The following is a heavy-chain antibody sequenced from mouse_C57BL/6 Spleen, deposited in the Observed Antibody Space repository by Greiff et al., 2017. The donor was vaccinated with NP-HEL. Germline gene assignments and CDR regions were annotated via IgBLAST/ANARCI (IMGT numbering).Heavy chain of an antibody. V-gene: IGHV14-1*01. Sequence: EVQLQQSGAELVRPGASVKLSCTASGFNIKDYYMHWVKQRPEQGLEWIGRIDPEDGDTEYAPKFQGKATMTADTSSNTAYLQLSSLTSEDTAVYYCTLYYGNYSFDYWGQGTTRTVSS. CDR3: TLYYGNYSFDY. J-gene: IGHJ2*01. CDR2: IDPEDGDT. D-gene: IGHD2-1*01. CDR1: GFNIKDYY.